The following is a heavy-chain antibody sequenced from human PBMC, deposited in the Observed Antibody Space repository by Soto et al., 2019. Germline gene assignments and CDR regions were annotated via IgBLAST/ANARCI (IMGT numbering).Heavy chain of an antibody. J-gene: IGHJ5*02. CDR2: IIPILGIA. CDR1: GGTFSSYT. D-gene: IGHD2-15*01. Sequence: QVQLVQSEAEVKKPGSSVKVSCKASGGTFSSYTISWVRQAPGQGLEWMGRIIPILGIANYAQKFQGRVTITADKSTSTAYMELSSLRSEDTAVYYCASWLPDVGWFDPWGQGTLVTVSS. V-gene: IGHV1-69*02. CDR3: ASWLPDVGWFDP.